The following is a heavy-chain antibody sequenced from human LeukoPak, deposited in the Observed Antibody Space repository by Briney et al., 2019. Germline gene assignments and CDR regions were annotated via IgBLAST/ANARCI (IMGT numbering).Heavy chain of an antibody. CDR1: GGSISSGGYY. Sequence: SETLSLTCTVSGGSISSGGYYWSWIRQHPGKGLEWIGYIYYSGSTYYNPSLKSRVTISVDTSKNQFSLKLSSVTAADTAVYYCARVGSYYYDSSGYEDTFDIWGQGTMVTVSS. V-gene: IGHV4-31*03. CDR2: IYYSGST. CDR3: ARVGSYYYDSSGYEDTFDI. J-gene: IGHJ3*02. D-gene: IGHD3-22*01.